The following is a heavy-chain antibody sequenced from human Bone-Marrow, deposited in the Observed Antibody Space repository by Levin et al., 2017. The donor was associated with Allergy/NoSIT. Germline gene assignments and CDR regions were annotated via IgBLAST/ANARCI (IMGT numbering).Heavy chain of an antibody. CDR2: ISGNGGSI. CDR1: GFTFDDYA. D-gene: IGHD3-3*01. Sequence: PGGSLRLSCAGSGFTFDDYAMHWVRQAPGRGLEWVSGISGNGGSIAYADSVKGRFTISRDNAKNSLYLQMHSLRAEDTALYYCAKAVVIMTDYYYYGIDVWGQGTTVTVSS. J-gene: IGHJ6*02. CDR3: AKAVVIMTDYYYYGIDV. V-gene: IGHV3-9*01.